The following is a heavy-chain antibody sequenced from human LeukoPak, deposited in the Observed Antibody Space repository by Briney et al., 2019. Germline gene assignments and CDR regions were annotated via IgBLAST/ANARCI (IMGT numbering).Heavy chain of an antibody. J-gene: IGHJ5*02. Sequence: SETLSLTCTVSGGSISSSSYYWGWIRQPPGKGLEWIGSIYYSGSTYYNPSLKSRVTISVDTSKNQFSLKLSSVTAADTAVYYCARVPLRFLEWLSPPNWFDPWGQGTLVTVSS. CDR2: IYYSGST. D-gene: IGHD3-3*01. CDR1: GGSISSSSYY. CDR3: ARVPLRFLEWLSPPNWFDP. V-gene: IGHV4-39*07.